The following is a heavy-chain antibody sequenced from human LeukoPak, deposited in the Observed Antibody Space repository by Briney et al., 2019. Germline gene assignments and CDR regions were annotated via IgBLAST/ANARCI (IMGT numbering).Heavy chain of an antibody. Sequence: ASVKVSCKASGFTFTSSAVQWVRQARGQRLEWIGWIVVGSGNTNYAQKFQERVTITRDMSTSLVYMELSSLRSEDTAVYYCAAEAAHYYDSRDAFDVWGQGTMVTVSS. CDR3: AAEAAHYYDSRDAFDV. D-gene: IGHD3-22*01. CDR2: IVVGSGNT. CDR1: GFTFTSSA. V-gene: IGHV1-58*01. J-gene: IGHJ3*01.